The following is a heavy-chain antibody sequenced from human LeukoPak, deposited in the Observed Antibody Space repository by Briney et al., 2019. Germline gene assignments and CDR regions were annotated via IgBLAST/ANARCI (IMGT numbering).Heavy chain of an antibody. V-gene: IGHV4-4*02. CDR3: ARDPLVRFPRTQDAFDI. Sequence: DPSETLSLTCAVSGGSISSNNWWIWVRQSPEKGLEWIGEIYHDGSTNYNPSLKSRVTISMDKSKNQLSLKLNFVTAADTAVYYCARDPLVRFPRTQDAFDIWGQGTMVTVSS. CDR1: GGSISSNNW. J-gene: IGHJ3*02. CDR2: IYHDGST. D-gene: IGHD3-10*01.